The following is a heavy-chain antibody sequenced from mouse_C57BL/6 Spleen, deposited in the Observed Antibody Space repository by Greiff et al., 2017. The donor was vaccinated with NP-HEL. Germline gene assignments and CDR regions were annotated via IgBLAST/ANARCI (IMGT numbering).Heavy chain of an antibody. CDR1: GYSFTDYN. J-gene: IGHJ4*01. CDR2: INPNYGTT. Sequence: QLQQSGPELVKPGASVKISCKASGYSFTDYNMNWVKQSNGKSLEWMGVINPNYGTTSYNQKFKGKATLTVDQSSNTAYLQLSSLTSEDSAVYYCAREGNYRLYAMDYWGQGTSVTVSS. D-gene: IGHD2-1*01. V-gene: IGHV1-39*01. CDR3: AREGNYRLYAMDY.